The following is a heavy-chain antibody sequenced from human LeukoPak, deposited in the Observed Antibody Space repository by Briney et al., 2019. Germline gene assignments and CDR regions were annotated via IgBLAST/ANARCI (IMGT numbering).Heavy chain of an antibody. CDR2: ISSDGSST. V-gene: IGHV3-74*01. CDR3: VRAGLGFDY. D-gene: IGHD3/OR15-3a*01. J-gene: IGHJ4*02. CDR1: GFTFSSYW. Sequence: GGSLRLSCAASGFTFSSYWMHWVRQAPGKGLVWVSRISSDGSSTRYADSVKGRFTISGDNAKNTLYLQMNSLRAEDTAVYYCVRAGLGFDYWGQGTLVTVSS.